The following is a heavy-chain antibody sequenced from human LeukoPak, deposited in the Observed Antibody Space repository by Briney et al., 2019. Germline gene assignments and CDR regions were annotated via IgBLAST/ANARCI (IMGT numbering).Heavy chain of an antibody. J-gene: IGHJ4*02. Sequence: GSLRLSCAASGFTFSDYTMNWVRQPPGKGLEWIGTIYYSGSAYYNPSLKSRVTISADTSKNQFSLKLSSVTAADTAVYYCARHIYAVTTTVNYYFDYWGQGTLVTVSS. CDR2: IYYSGSA. V-gene: IGHV4-38-2*01. CDR1: GFTFSDYT. CDR3: ARHIYAVTTTVNYYFDY. D-gene: IGHD4-17*01.